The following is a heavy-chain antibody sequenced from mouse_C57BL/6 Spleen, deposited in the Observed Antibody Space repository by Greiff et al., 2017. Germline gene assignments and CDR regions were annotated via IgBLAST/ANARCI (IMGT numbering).Heavy chain of an antibody. CDR3: ARHLCDGSGSNAMDY. V-gene: IGHV1-62-2*01. CDR1: GYTFTEYT. D-gene: IGHD2-3*01. Sequence: LVESGAELVKPGASVKLSCKASGYTFTEYTIHWVKQRSGQGLEWIGWFYPGSGSTKYNEKFKDKATLTADKSSSTAYMELSRLTSEDSAVYYCARHLCDGSGSNAMDYWGQGTSVTVSS. CDR2: FYPGSGST. J-gene: IGHJ4*01.